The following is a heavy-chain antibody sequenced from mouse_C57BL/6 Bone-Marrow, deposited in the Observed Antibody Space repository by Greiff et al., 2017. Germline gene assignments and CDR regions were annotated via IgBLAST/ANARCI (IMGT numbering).Heavy chain of an antibody. J-gene: IGHJ2*01. CDR1: GYSFTGYY. V-gene: IGHV1-42*01. Sequence: VQLQQSGPELVKPGASVKISCKASGYSFTGYYMNWVKQSPEKSLEWIGEINPSTGGTTYNQKFKAKATLTVDKSSSTAYMQLKSLTSEDSAVYYCARNYDGYLFDYWGQGTTRTVAS. CDR3: ARNYDGYLFDY. CDR2: INPSTGGT. D-gene: IGHD2-3*01.